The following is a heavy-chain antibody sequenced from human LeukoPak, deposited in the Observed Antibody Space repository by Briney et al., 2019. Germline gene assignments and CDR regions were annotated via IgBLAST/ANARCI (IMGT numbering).Heavy chain of an antibody. V-gene: IGHV3-48*01. CDR2: ITGSSRTK. Sequence: GGSLRLSCAASGFIFSNYDMNWARQAPGKGPEWVSYITGSSRTKSYADSVKGRFTISRDNAENSVYLQMNSLRAEDTAVYYCARPTSSGWYSHWGQGTMVTVSS. CDR3: ARPTSSGWYSH. CDR1: GFIFSNYD. D-gene: IGHD6-19*01. J-gene: IGHJ3*01.